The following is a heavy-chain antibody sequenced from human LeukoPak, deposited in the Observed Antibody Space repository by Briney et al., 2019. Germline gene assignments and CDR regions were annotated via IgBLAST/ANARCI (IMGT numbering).Heavy chain of an antibody. Sequence: SETLSLTCTVSGGSISSYYWSWIRQPPGKGLEWIGYIYYSGSTNYNPSLKSRVTISVDTSKNQFSLKLSSVTAADTAVYYCAREGNNHYYHSDAFDIWGQGTMVTVSS. D-gene: IGHD3-22*01. CDR1: GGSISSYY. CDR3: AREGNNHYYHSDAFDI. J-gene: IGHJ3*02. V-gene: IGHV4-59*01. CDR2: IYYSGST.